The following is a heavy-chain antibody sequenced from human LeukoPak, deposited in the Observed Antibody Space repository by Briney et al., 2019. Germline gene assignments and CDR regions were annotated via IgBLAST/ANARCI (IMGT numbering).Heavy chain of an antibody. CDR1: GYTFTSYA. J-gene: IGHJ4*02. Sequence: GAPVKVSCKASGYTFTSYAMNWVRQAPGQGLEWMGWINTNTGNPTYAQGFTGRFVFSLDTSVSTAYLQISSLKAEDTAVYYCARDQDYYYGSGSYSDYWGQGTLVTVSS. D-gene: IGHD3-10*01. CDR2: INTNTGNP. V-gene: IGHV7-4-1*02. CDR3: ARDQDYYYGSGSYSDY.